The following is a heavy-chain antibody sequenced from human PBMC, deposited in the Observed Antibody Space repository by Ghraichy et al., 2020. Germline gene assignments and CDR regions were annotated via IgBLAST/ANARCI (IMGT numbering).Heavy chain of an antibody. J-gene: IGHJ4*02. CDR1: GGSIGLYY. D-gene: IGHD6-6*01. Sequence: SETLSLTCTVSGGSIGLYYWSWIRQPPGKGLEWIGYIYTSGITNYNPSLSSRVSISLDTSKTQFSLLLYSVTATDTAIYYCARHSRIAARLDYWGPGTLVTVSS. CDR2: IYTSGIT. V-gene: IGHV4-4*09. CDR3: ARHSRIAARLDY.